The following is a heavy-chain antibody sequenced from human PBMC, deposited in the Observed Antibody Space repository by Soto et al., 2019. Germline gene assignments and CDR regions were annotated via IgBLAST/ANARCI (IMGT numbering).Heavy chain of an antibody. J-gene: IGHJ6*02. D-gene: IGHD3-10*01. CDR2: IYYSGST. CDR3: ARHISAMGLLWFGESAGGMDV. V-gene: IGHV4-39*01. Sequence: PSETLSLTCTVSGGSISSSSYYWGWIRQPPGKGLEWIGSIYYSGSTYYNPSLRGRVTISVDTSKNQFSLKLSSVTAADTAVYYCARHISAMGLLWFGESAGGMDVWGQGTTVTVSS. CDR1: GGSISSSSYY.